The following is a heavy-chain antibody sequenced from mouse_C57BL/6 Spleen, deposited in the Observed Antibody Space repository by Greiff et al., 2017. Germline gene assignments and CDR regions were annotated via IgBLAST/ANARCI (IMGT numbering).Heavy chain of an antibody. CDR1: GFTFSSYA. D-gene: IGHD1-1*01. J-gene: IGHJ2*01. CDR3: ARDHYYGSSYPDY. CDR2: ISDGGSYT. Sequence: EVKLVESGGGLVKPGGSLKLSCAASGFTFSSYAMSWVRQTPEKRLEWVATISDGGSYTYYPDNVKGRFTISRDNAKNNLYLQMSHLKSEDTAMYYCARDHYYGSSYPDYWGQGTTLTVSS. V-gene: IGHV5-4*01.